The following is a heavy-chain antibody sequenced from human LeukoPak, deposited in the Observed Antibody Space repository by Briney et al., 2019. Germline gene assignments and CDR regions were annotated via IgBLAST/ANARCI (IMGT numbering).Heavy chain of an antibody. CDR1: GFTVSYNY. CDR3: ARVKRTDSSGYLNYFDY. D-gene: IGHD3-22*01. CDR2: IYSGGTT. Sequence: GGSLRLSCAASGFTVSYNYMSWVRQAPGKGLEWVSAIYSGGTTYYADSVKGRFTISRDNSKNTLYLQMNSLRADDTAVYYCARVKRTDSSGYLNYFDYWGQGTLVTVSS. J-gene: IGHJ4*02. V-gene: IGHV3-53*01.